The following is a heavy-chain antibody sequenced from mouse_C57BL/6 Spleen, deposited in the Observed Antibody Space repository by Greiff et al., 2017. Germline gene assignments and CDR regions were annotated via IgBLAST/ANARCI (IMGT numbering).Heavy chain of an antibody. CDR1: GYPFTDYE. Sequence: QVQLQQSGAELVRPGASVTLSCKASGYPFTDYEMHWVKQTPVHGLEWIGAIDPETGGTAYNQKFKGKAILTADKSSSTAYMELRSLTSEDSAVYYCTRSYSNYLDYWGQATTLTVSS. CDR3: TRSYSNYLDY. CDR2: IDPETGGT. V-gene: IGHV1-15*01. D-gene: IGHD2-5*01. J-gene: IGHJ2*01.